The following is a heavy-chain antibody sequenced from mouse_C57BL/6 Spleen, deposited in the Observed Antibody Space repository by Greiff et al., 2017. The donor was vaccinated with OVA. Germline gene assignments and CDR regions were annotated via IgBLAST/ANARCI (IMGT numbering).Heavy chain of an antibody. Sequence: VQLQQPGAELVKPGASVKLSCKASGYTFTSYWMHWVKQRPGQGLEWIGMIHPNSGSTNYNEKFKSKATLTVDKSSSTAYMQLSSLTSEDSAVYYCARGVYYGNYVGAMDYWGQGTSVTVSS. CDR1: GYTFTSYW. CDR2: IHPNSGST. V-gene: IGHV1-64*01. CDR3: ARGVYYGNYVGAMDY. D-gene: IGHD2-1*01. J-gene: IGHJ4*01.